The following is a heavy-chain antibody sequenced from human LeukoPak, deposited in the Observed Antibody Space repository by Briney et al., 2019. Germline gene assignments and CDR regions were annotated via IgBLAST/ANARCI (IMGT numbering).Heavy chain of an antibody. J-gene: IGHJ4*02. V-gene: IGHV4-39*01. CDR2: IYYSGST. CDR3: ARHFWTNGYDYWSGHYTSGSSLYHFDY. Sequence: PSETLSLTCTVSGGSISSGTSYYWGWIRQPPGKGLEWIGSIYYSGSTYYTPSLESRVTISVDTSENQFSLQLSSVTAADTAVYYCARHFWTNGYDYWSGHYTSGSSLYHFDYWGQGTLVTVSS. CDR1: GGSISSGTSYY. D-gene: IGHD3-3*01.